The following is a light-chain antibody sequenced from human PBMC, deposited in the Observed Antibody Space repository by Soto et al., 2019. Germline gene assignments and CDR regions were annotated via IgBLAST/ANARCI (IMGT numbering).Light chain of an antibody. CDR2: DAS. J-gene: IGKJ1*01. CDR3: QHYNSYSPA. Sequence: DSQMTQSPSTLSAYVGDRVTITCRASQSISGWLAWYQQKPGKAPKLLIFDASSLESGVPSRFSGSVSGTEFTLTISSLQPDDFATYYCQHYNSYSPAFGQGTKVDIK. CDR1: QSISGW. V-gene: IGKV1-5*01.